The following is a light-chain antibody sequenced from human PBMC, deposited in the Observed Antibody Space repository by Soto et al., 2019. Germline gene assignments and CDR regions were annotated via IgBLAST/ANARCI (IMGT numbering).Light chain of an antibody. CDR3: QKYNSASLT. V-gene: IGKV1-27*01. J-gene: IGKJ4*01. Sequence: DVQMTQSPSSLSAFVGDRVTITCRASQGIAPYLAWFQQKPGKVPKLLIYATSTLQSGVPSRFSGSGSGTDFTLTINSLQPEDVGTYYCQKYNSASLTFGGGTKMEIK. CDR1: QGIAPY. CDR2: ATS.